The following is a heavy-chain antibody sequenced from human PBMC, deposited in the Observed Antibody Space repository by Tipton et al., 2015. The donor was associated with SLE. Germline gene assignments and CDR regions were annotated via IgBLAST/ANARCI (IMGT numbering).Heavy chain of an antibody. CDR1: GYNFTSNY. CDR3: TRGGVRDWFDP. CDR2: INPSGGNT. J-gene: IGHJ5*02. V-gene: IGHV1-46*01. D-gene: IGHD2-8*01. Sequence: QLVQSGPEVKKPGASVKVSCKASGYNFTSNYMHWVRQAPGQGLEWMGIINPSGGNTRYAKKFQGRVTMARDTSTSTVYMEFRSLRSDDMGIYYCTRGGVRDWFDPWGQGTLVTVSS.